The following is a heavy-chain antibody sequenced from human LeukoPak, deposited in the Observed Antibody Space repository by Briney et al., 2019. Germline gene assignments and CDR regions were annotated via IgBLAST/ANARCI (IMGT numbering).Heavy chain of an antibody. CDR2: IYYSGST. J-gene: IGHJ4*02. CDR3: AGRNWLGTFDY. Sequence: NPSETLSLTCTVSGGSISSSSYYWGWIRQPPGKGLEWIGSIYYSGSTYYNPSLKSRVTISVDTSKNQFSLKLSSVTAADTAVYYCAGRNWLGTFDYWGQGTLVTVSS. V-gene: IGHV4-39*01. CDR1: GGSISSSSYY. D-gene: IGHD3-10*01.